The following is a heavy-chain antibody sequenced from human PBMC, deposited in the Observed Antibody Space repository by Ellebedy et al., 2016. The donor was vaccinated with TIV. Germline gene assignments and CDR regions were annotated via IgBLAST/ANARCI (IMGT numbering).Heavy chain of an antibody. V-gene: IGHV3-7*01. CDR3: ATDGSYGDYRFPAHAFTM. J-gene: IGHJ3*02. D-gene: IGHD4-17*01. CDR2: IKQDGSDT. Sequence: GESLKISCAASRFSFRSYWMTWVRQPPGKGLEWVANIKQDGSDTYYVDSVRGRFTIARDNAKNSLYLQMNSLRAEDTSVYYCATDGSYGDYRFPAHAFTMWGQGTMVTVSS. CDR1: RFSFRSYW.